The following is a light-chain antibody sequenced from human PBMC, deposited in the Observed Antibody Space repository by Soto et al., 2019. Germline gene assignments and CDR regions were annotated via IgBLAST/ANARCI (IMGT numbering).Light chain of an antibody. Sequence: EIVLTQSPGTLSLSPGERATLSCRGIQSVSSSYLAWYQQKPGQAPRLLIYGASSRATGIPDRFSGGGSGTEFTLTISSLQSEDFAVYYCQQHNNWPPITFGQGTRLEI. CDR1: QSVSSSY. CDR2: GAS. CDR3: QQHNNWPPIT. J-gene: IGKJ5*01. V-gene: IGKV3-20*01.